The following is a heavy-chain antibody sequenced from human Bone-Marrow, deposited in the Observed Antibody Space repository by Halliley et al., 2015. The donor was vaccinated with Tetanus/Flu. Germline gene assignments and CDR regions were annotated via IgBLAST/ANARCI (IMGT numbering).Heavy chain of an antibody. V-gene: IGHV5-51*01. CDR3: ATRSTSGMRDFDY. D-gene: IGHD3-10*01. Sequence: LEWRGLISPGDLKTKSRPSLQGQTAISADKSISPASLQWSSLKASDTAMYFCATRSTSGMRDFDYWGQGTLVTVSS. J-gene: IGHJ4*02. CDR2: ISPGDLKT.